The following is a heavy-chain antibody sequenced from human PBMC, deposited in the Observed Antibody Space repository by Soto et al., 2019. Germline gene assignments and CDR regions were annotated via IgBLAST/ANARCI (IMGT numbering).Heavy chain of an antibody. CDR3: ARQAGVGAAWFDP. CDR2: IYYSGST. J-gene: IGHJ5*02. CDR1: GGSISSRTYY. D-gene: IGHD1-26*01. V-gene: IGHV4-39*01. Sequence: SETLSLTCTVSGGSISSRTYYWGWIRQPPGKGLEWIGSIYYSGSTYYNPSLKSRVTISVDTSKNQFSLKLSSVTAADTAVYYCARQAGVGAAWFDPWGQGTLVTVSS.